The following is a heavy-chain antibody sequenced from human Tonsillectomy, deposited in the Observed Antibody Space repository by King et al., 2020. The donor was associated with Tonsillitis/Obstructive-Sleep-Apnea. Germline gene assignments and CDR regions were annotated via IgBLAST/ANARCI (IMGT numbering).Heavy chain of an antibody. CDR1: GYTFTAYP. Sequence: QLVQSGSELKKPGASVKVSCKASGYTFTAYPMHWVRQAPGQGLEWMGWIKTNTGNPTYAQGFTGRFVFSLDTSVSTAYLQISSLKAEDTAVYYCARLHLGDLSPFDYWGQGTLVTVSS. D-gene: IGHD3-16*02. V-gene: IGHV7-4-1*02. CDR3: ARLHLGDLSPFDY. J-gene: IGHJ4*02. CDR2: IKTNTGNP.